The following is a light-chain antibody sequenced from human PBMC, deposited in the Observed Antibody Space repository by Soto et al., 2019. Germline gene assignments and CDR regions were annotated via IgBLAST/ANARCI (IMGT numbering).Light chain of an antibody. Sequence: EIVLTQSPATVSLSPGERATLSCRASQSVPRHLAWYQQKPGQAPRLLIYDISNRDTGIPARFSGSGSETDFTLTISSLEPEDSAVYYCQQRSHWPRNTFGQGTKLEIK. V-gene: IGKV3-11*01. CDR1: QSVPRH. J-gene: IGKJ2*01. CDR3: QQRSHWPRNT. CDR2: DIS.